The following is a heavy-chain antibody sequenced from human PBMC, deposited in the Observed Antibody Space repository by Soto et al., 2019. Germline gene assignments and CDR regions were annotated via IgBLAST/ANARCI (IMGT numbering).Heavy chain of an antibody. D-gene: IGHD3-16*01. J-gene: IGHJ4*01. CDR2: ISYNGDKT. CDR1: GFTFSNYG. V-gene: IGHV3-64*01. Sequence: GGSLRLSCAASGFTFSNYGMHWVRQAPGKGLEFVSAISYNGDKTYYGNSVKDRFIVSRDNSKSTLYLQMGSLRPEDMAVYYCARDRCINSICYAPADYWGHGTLVTVSS. CDR3: ARDRCINSICYAPADY.